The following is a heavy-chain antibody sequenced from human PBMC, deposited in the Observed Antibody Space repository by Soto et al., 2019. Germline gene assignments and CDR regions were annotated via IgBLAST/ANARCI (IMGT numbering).Heavy chain of an antibody. D-gene: IGHD5-18*01. Sequence: WASVKVSCKASGGTFSGYAISWVRQAPGQGLEWMGGIIPIFGTANYAQKFQGRVTITADESTSTAYMELSSLRSEDTAVYYCASSDTAMVTLFDYWGQGTLVTVSS. V-gene: IGHV1-69*13. CDR3: ASSDTAMVTLFDY. J-gene: IGHJ4*02. CDR2: IIPIFGTA. CDR1: GGTFSGYA.